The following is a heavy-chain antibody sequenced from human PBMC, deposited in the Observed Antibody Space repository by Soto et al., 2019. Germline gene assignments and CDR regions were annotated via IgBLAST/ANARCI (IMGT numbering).Heavy chain of an antibody. D-gene: IGHD2-2*01. J-gene: IGHJ6*02. CDR3: ARNKNIVVVPAAIYYYYGMDV. Sequence: SETLSLTCTVSGGSISSSSYYWGWIRQPPGKGLEWIGSIYYSGSTYYNPSLKSRVTISVDTSKNQFSLKLSSVTAADTAVYYCARNKNIVVVPAAIYYYYGMDVWGQGTKVTVSS. V-gene: IGHV4-39*01. CDR2: IYYSGST. CDR1: GGSISSSSYY.